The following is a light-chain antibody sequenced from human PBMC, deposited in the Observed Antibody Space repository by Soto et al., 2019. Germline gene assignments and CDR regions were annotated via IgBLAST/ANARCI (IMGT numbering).Light chain of an antibody. CDR2: AAS. V-gene: IGKV1-39*01. Sequence: DIQMTQSPSSLSASVGDRVTINCRASQSISSYLNWYQQKPGKAPKLLIYAASSLQSGVLSRFSGSGSGTDFTLTISSLQPEDFATYYCQQSYSTPRTFGQGTKVDIK. CDR3: QQSYSTPRT. CDR1: QSISSY. J-gene: IGKJ1*01.